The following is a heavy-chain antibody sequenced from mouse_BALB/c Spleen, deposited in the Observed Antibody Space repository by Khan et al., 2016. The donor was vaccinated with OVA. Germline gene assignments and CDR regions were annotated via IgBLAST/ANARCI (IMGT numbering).Heavy chain of an antibody. CDR1: GYSITSGYA. D-gene: IGHD1-1*01. J-gene: IGHJ2*01. Sequence: EVQLQESGPDLVKPSQSLSLTCTVTGYSITSGYAWNWIRQFPGNKLEWMGYISYSGFTSYTPSLKSRISITRDTSKNPFFLQLNSVTTEDTATYYCARGNYYGYYFDYWGQGTTLTVSS. CDR3: ARGNYYGYYFDY. CDR2: ISYSGFT. V-gene: IGHV3-2*02.